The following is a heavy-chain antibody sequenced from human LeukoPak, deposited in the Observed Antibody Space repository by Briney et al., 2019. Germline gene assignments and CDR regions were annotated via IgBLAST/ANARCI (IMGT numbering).Heavy chain of an antibody. CDR2: MHHSGSS. Sequence: SETLSLTCTVSGVSIRSYYWNWVRQSPGRGLEWIGYMHHSGSSYYNHFLKSRATTSVDTSKNHFSLKLNSVTAADTAVYYCAGGYGSSWSFDHWGQGTLVTVSS. D-gene: IGHD2-2*01. V-gene: IGHV4-59*01. J-gene: IGHJ4*02. CDR3: AGGYGSSWSFDH. CDR1: GVSIRSYY.